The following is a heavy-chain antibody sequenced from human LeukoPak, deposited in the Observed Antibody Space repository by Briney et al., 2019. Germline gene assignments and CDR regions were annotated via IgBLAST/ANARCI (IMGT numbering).Heavy chain of an antibody. J-gene: IGHJ4*02. V-gene: IGHV4-34*01. CDR1: GGSFNGYY. Sequence: SETLSLTCAVYGGSFNGYYWTWIRQPPGKGLEWIGEINKSGSTNYNPSLKSRVTMSIDTSRNQISLRLTSVTAADTAVYYCAKIRPKTPRSGFKGWGQEPL. CDR3: AKIRPKTPRSGFKG. CDR2: INKSGST. D-gene: IGHD3-10*01.